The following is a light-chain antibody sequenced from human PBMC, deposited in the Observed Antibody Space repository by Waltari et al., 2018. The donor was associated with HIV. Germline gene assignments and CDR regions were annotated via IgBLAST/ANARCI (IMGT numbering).Light chain of an antibody. J-gene: IGLJ2*01. Sequence: QSVLPQPPSASGTPGQRVTISCSGSSSNIGSRPVNWYQQLAGSAPTLLIYRSDLRPSGVPDRFSGSKSATSASLAISGLQSEDEATYYCASWDDSRNGVIFGGGTELTVL. CDR1: SSNIGSRP. CDR2: RSD. CDR3: ASWDDSRNGVI. V-gene: IGLV1-44*01.